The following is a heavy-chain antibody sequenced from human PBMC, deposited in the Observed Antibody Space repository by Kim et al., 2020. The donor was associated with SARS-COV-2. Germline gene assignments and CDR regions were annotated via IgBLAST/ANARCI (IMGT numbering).Heavy chain of an antibody. CDR1: GGTFSSYA. CDR3: ARADRSGWSRYEWFDP. D-gene: IGHD6-19*01. J-gene: IGHJ5*02. Sequence: SVKVSCKASGGTFSSYAISWVRQAPGQGLEWMGGIIPIFGTANYAQKFQGRVTITADESTSTAYMELSSLRSEDTAVYYCARADRSGWSRYEWFDPWGQGTLVTVSS. CDR2: IIPIFGTA. V-gene: IGHV1-69*13.